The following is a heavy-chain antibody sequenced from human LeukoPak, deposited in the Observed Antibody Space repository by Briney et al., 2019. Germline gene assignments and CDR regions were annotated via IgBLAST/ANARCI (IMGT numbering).Heavy chain of an antibody. V-gene: IGHV3-74*03. J-gene: IGHJ5*02. Sequence: PGGSLRLSCAASEFTFSSYWMHWVRQAPGEGLVWVSRISGDGSSTTYADSVKGRFIISRDNSKNTLYLQMDSLGAEDTAVYYCTRRVDATRWYDPWGQGTLVTVSS. CDR2: ISGDGSST. CDR3: TRRVDATRWYDP. D-gene: IGHD2-15*01. CDR1: EFTFSSYW.